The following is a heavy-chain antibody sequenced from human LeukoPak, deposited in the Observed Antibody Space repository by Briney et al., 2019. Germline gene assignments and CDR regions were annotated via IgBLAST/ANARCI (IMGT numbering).Heavy chain of an antibody. CDR1: GFTFSSYS. D-gene: IGHD6-13*01. CDR2: ISSSSSYI. Sequence: GGSLRLSCAASGFTFSSYSMNWVRQAPGKGLEWVSSISSSSSYIYYADSVKGRFTISRDNAKNSLYVQMNSLRAEDTAVYYCARERAGTDFDYWGQGTLVTVSS. CDR3: ARERAGTDFDY. J-gene: IGHJ4*02. V-gene: IGHV3-21*01.